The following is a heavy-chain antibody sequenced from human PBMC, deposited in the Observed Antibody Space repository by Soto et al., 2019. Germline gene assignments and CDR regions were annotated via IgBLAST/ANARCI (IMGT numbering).Heavy chain of an antibody. CDR2: IIPIFGTA. J-gene: IGHJ6*02. CDR1: GGTFSSYA. D-gene: IGHD2-2*01. CDR3: ARAETVVVPAAMYYYYGMDV. V-gene: IGHV1-69*13. Sequence: GASVKVSCKASGGTFSSYAISWVRQAPGQGLEWMGGIIPIFGTANYAQKFQGRVTITADESTSTAYMELSSLRSEDTAVYYCARAETVVVPAAMYYYYGMDVWGQGTTVTVSS.